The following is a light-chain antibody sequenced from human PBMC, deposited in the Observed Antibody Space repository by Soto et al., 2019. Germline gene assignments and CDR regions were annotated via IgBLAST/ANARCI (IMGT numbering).Light chain of an antibody. Sequence: EVVLTQSPATLSLSPGERATLSCRASQSVSRCLAWYPQNPGQAPRLLLFDASNRATAIPATFRAGGSGTDVTHTSSSLESEDAAVYYCQQRSDWPITFGQGTRLDIK. V-gene: IGKV3-11*01. CDR1: QSVSRC. J-gene: IGKJ5*01. CDR2: DAS. CDR3: QQRSDWPIT.